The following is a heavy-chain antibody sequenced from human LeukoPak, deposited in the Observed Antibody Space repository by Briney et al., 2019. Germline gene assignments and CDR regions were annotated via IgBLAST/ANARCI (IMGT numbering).Heavy chain of an antibody. CDR1: GFTFSSYW. V-gene: IGHV3-7*01. Sequence: GGSLRLSCAASGFTFSSYWMSWVRQTPGRGLEWVANIKPDGSEKYYVDSVKGRFTISRDNAKNSLYLQMNSLRAEDTAVYYCARDSGDRTVDYWGQGTLVTVSS. CDR2: IKPDGSEK. J-gene: IGHJ4*02. CDR3: ARDSGDRTVDY. D-gene: IGHD3-10*01.